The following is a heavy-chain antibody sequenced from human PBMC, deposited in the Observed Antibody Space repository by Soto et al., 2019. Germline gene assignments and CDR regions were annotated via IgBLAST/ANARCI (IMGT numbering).Heavy chain of an antibody. Sequence: ASETLSLTCTVSGGSLNSGDYWSWIRQTPGKGLEWIGYVESSGRTEYKPSLASRVTLSLDSSQNQFSLTLRSVTTADRALYFCARGVYGAYLDYWGQGIPVTVSS. CDR1: GGSLNSGDY. CDR2: VESSGRT. V-gene: IGHV4-61*08. CDR3: ARGVYGAYLDY. J-gene: IGHJ4*02. D-gene: IGHD3-10*01.